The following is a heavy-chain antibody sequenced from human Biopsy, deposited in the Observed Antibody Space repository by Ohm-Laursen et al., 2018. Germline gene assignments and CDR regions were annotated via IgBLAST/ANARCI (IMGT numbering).Heavy chain of an antibody. J-gene: IGHJ3*02. V-gene: IGHV4-4*07. CDR1: GGSISGHF. Sequence: GTLSLTCSVSGGSISGHFWSWVRQPAGKGLEWIGRIYSNGNTNYNPSLKSRVSMSVDTSKNHFSLNLTPVTAADTAMYYCARDEGLLRAFDIWGQGTLGTVSS. D-gene: IGHD1-26*01. CDR3: ARDEGLLRAFDI. CDR2: IYSNGNT.